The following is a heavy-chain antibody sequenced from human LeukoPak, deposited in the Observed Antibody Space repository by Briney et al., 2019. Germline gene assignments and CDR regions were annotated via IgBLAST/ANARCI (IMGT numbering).Heavy chain of an antibody. V-gene: IGHV3-74*01. CDR1: GFTFTNYW. CDR3: VGTIASRGSEY. J-gene: IGHJ4*02. D-gene: IGHD6-6*01. Sequence: GGSLRLSCAASGFTFTNYWMHWVRQAPGMGLVWVSRLPPDELGIIYADSVKGRFPVSRDNAENTVYLQMNKLRADDTAMYYCVGTIASRGSEYWGQGALVTVSS. CDR2: LPPDELGI.